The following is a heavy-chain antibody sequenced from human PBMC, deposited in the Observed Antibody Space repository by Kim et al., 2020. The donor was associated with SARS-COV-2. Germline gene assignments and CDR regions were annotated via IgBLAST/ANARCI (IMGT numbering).Heavy chain of an antibody. CDR2: ITHRGST. CDR3: ARTVLSGFGYFDH. D-gene: IGHD5-12*01. V-gene: IGHV4-34*01. CDR1: GGSLSYYS. J-gene: IGHJ4*02. Sequence: SETLSLTCDVYGGSLSYYSWIWIRQSPWKGLEWIGEITHRGSTNNNPSLKSRVTMSGDTSKNQLSLRLSSVTAADTAVYYCARTVLSGFGYFDHCGQGILVTVSS.